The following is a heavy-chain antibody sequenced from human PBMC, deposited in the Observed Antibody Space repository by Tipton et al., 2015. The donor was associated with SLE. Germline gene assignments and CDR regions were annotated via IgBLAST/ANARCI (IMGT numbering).Heavy chain of an antibody. Sequence: TLSLTCTVSGGSISSSSYYWGWIRQPPGKGLEWIGSIYYSGSTYYNPFLKSRVTISVDTPKNQFSLKLSSVTAADTAVYYCARHGGIMVELRGWVYYWGQGTLVTVSS. CDR2: IYYSGST. D-gene: IGHD1-7*01. V-gene: IGHV4-39*07. CDR1: GGSISSSSYY. CDR3: ARHGGIMVELRGWVYY. J-gene: IGHJ4*02.